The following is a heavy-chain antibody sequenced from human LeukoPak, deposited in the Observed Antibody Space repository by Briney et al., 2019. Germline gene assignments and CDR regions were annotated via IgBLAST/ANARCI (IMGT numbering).Heavy chain of an antibody. J-gene: IGHJ4*02. V-gene: IGHV4-59*08. D-gene: IGHD3-22*01. CDR3: ARSYTDYYDSSGLDF. CDR2: IYYSGST. CDR1: GGSISGYY. Sequence: SETLSLTCTVSGGSISGYYWNWIRQPPGKGLEWIGYIYYSGSTNYNPSLKSRVTISVDTSKNQFSLRLSSVTAADTAVYYCARSYTDYYDSSGLDFWGQGTLVTVSS.